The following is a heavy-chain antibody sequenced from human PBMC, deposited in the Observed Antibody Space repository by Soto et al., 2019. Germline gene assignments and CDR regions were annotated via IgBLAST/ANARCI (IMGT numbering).Heavy chain of an antibody. D-gene: IGHD2-21*02. V-gene: IGHV4-30-4*02. CDR1: GGSISSGDYY. J-gene: IGHJ5*02. CDR2: IYYSGST. CDR3: AREVRAVTATINWFDP. Sequence: PSDTLSLTCTVSGGSISSGDYYWSWIRQPPGKGLEWIGYIYYSGSTYYNPSLKSRVTISVDTSKNQFSLKLSSVTAADTAVYYCAREVRAVTATINWFDPWGQGTLVTVS.